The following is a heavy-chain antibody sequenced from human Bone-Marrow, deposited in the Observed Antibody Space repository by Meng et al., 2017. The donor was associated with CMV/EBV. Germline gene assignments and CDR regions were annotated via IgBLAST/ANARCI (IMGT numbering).Heavy chain of an antibody. CDR2: ITSSGRTI. CDR1: GFTFSSYE. CDR3: ARDSAAWGGMDV. D-gene: IGHD6-13*01. J-gene: IGHJ6*02. Sequence: GESLKISCAASGFTFSSYEMNWVRQAPGKGLEWLSYITSSGRTIYYADSVKGRFTISRDNAKNALYLQMNSLRAEDTAVYYCARDSAAWGGMDVWGQGTTVTVSS. V-gene: IGHV3-48*03.